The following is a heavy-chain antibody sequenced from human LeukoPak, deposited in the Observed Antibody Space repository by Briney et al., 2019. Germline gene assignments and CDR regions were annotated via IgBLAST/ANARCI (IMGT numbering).Heavy chain of an antibody. CDR1: AFTVSSYW. CDR2: IKQDGSEK. V-gene: IGHV3-7*03. CDR3: ARNFDWLYQILDY. J-gene: IGHJ4*02. Sequence: PGRSLRLSCAASAFTVSSYWISWVRQAPGKGLECVSNIKQDGSEKYYVDSVKGRFTISRDNAKNSLYLQMNSLRAEDAAVYYCARNFDWLYQILDYWGQGTLVTVSS. D-gene: IGHD3-9*01.